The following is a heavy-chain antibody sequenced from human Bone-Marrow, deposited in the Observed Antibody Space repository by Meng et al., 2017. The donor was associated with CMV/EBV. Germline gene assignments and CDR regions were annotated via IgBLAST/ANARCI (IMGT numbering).Heavy chain of an antibody. D-gene: IGHD2-2*01. Sequence: SVKVSCKASGGTFSSYTISWVRQAPGQGLEWMGRIIPILGIANYAQKFQGRVTITADKSTSTAYMELSSLRSEDTAVYYCARFVGKDLVPAAIEDAFDIWGQGTTVTVSS. J-gene: IGHJ3*02. CDR2: IIPILGIA. CDR3: ARFVGKDLVPAAIEDAFDI. CDR1: GGTFSSYT. V-gene: IGHV1-69*02.